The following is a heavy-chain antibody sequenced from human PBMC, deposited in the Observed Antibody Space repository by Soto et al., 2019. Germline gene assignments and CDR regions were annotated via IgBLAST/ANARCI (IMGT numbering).Heavy chain of an antibody. D-gene: IGHD1-1*01. J-gene: IGHJ3*02. CDR3: ARVERGTATTVVDDFDI. CDR1: GGFVSSGSYY. Sequence: QVQLQKWGAGLLKPSETLSLTCAVYGGFVSSGSYYWSWIRQPPGKGLEWIGEMSHSGGTHFNPSLKSRVTISVGTSKTQFSRKMSSVTAADAALYYCARVERGTATTVVDDFDIWGPGTMVTVSS. CDR2: MSHSGGT. V-gene: IGHV4-34*01.